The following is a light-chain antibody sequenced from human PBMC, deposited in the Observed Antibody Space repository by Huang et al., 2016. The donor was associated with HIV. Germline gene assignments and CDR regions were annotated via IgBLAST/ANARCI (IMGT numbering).Light chain of an antibody. CDR1: QSVSSD. J-gene: IGKJ1*01. V-gene: IGKV3-15*01. Sequence: EIVMTQSPATLSVSPGERATLSCRASQSVSSDLAWYQQKPGQPPRLLIVGASTRATGVPARFSGSGSGTEFTLTISSLQSEGFAVYYCQQYNNWPPTFGQGTKVEIK. CDR2: GAS. CDR3: QQYNNWPPT.